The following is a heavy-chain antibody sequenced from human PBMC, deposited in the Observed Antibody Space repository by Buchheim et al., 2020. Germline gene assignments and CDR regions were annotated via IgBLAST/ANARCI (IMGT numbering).Heavy chain of an antibody. CDR1: GYTFTSYY. CDR3: ARALVATITVAPYYYYGMDV. D-gene: IGHD5-12*01. Sequence: QVQLVQSGAEVKKPGASVKVSCKASGYTFTSYYMHWVRQAPGQGLEWMGIINPSGGSTSYAQKFQGRVTMTRDTSMSTVYMELSSLRSEDTAVYYCARALVATITVAPYYYYGMDVWGQGTT. J-gene: IGHJ6*02. V-gene: IGHV1-46*01. CDR2: INPSGGST.